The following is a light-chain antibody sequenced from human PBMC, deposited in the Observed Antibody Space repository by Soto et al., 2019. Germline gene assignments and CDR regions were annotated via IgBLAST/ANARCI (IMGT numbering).Light chain of an antibody. V-gene: IGLV1-44*01. CDR3: VTWDDSLNGPV. CDR2: TDD. J-gene: IGLJ2*01. Sequence: QSALTQPPSASGTPGQRVTISCSGSGSNIGSHTVNWYQQLPGTAPKLLIYTDDQRPSAVPDLFSGSKSGTSASLAISGLQSEDEADYHCVTWDDSLNGPVFGGGTKLTVL. CDR1: GSNIGSHT.